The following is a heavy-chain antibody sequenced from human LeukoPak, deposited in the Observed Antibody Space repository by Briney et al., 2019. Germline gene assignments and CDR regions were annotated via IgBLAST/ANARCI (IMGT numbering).Heavy chain of an antibody. CDR2: IIPILGIA. D-gene: IGHD6-13*01. J-gene: IGHJ6*02. Sequence: SVKVSCKASGGTFSSYAISWVRQAPGQGLEWMGRIIPILGIANYAQKFQGRVTITADKSTSTAYMELSSLRSEDTAVYYCAREVSIAAAGYYYYGMDVWGQGTTVTVSS. CDR3: AREVSIAAAGYYYYGMDV. V-gene: IGHV1-69*04. CDR1: GGTFSSYA.